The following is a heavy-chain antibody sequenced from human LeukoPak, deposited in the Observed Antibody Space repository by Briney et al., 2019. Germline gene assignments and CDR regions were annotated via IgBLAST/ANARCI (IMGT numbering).Heavy chain of an antibody. J-gene: IGHJ4*02. CDR2: IKQDGSQG. Sequence: GGSLRLSCTASGFTLSDYWMTWVRQAPGKGPEWVANIKQDGSQGYYVDSVRGRFTISRDNAKNSLFLQMNGLRAEDTAVYYCARRGGSSSRRSPIDYWGQGTLVTVSS. CDR1: GFTLSDYW. CDR3: ARRGGSSSRRSPIDY. D-gene: IGHD6-6*01. V-gene: IGHV3-7*01.